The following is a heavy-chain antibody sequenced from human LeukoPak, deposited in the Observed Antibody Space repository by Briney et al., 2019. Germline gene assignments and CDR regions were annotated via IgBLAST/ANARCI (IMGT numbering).Heavy chain of an antibody. Sequence: SETLSLTCVVYGGSFSGYFWSWLRQPPGKGLEGIGEITPSGSTNYSPSLKSRVSISIDTSKKKLSLRLTSVTAADSAVYYCASSFYYDSRDYWGQGTLVTVSS. V-gene: IGHV4-34*01. CDR1: GGSFSGYF. CDR2: ITPSGST. CDR3: ASSFYYDSRDY. J-gene: IGHJ4*02. D-gene: IGHD3-22*01.